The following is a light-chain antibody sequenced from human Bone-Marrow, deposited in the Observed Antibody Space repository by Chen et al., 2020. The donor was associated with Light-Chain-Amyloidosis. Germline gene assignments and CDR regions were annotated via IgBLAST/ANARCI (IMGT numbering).Light chain of an antibody. CDR3: QQSYSTPYS. J-gene: IGKJ2*03. Sequence: DIQMTQSPSSLSASVGDRVTVTCRASQSISWNLNWYQQKPGKAPKVLIYAASSLQSGVPSRFSGSGSGTDFTRTISSLQPEDFATYYCQQSYSTPYSFGQGTKLEIK. CDR1: QSISWN. V-gene: IGKV1-39*01. CDR2: AAS.